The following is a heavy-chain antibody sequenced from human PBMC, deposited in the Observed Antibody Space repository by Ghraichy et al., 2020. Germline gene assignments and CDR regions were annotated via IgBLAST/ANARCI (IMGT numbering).Heavy chain of an antibody. CDR2: ISGSGDYT. Sequence: GGSLRLSCAASGFAFNTYAMTWVRQAPEKGLDWVSSISGSGDYTYYADSVKGRFTISRDNSGNTLDLQMNSLRAEDTAVYYCAKRKAAIGTGYDLWGQGTLVTVSS. D-gene: IGHD6-13*01. CDR3: AKRKAAIGTGYDL. CDR1: GFAFNTYA. J-gene: IGHJ5*02. V-gene: IGHV3-23*01.